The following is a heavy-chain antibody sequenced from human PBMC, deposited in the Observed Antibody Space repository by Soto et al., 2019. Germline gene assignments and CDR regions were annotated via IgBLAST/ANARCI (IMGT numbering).Heavy chain of an antibody. J-gene: IGHJ3*02. CDR1: GFTFSSYS. D-gene: IGHD4-17*01. V-gene: IGHV3-21*01. CDR2: ISSSSSYI. CDR3: ARVRTTVVTDAFDI. Sequence: GESLKISCAASGFTFSSYSMNWVRQAPGKGLEWVSSISSSSSYIYYADSVKGRFTISRDNAKNSLYLQMNSLRAEDTAVYYCARVRTTVVTDAFDIWGQGTMVTVSS.